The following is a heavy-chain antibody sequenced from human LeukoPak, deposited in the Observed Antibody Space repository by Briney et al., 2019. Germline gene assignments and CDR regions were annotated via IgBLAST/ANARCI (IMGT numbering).Heavy chain of an antibody. V-gene: IGHV4-31*03. J-gene: IGHJ4*02. CDR3: ARSLGWGSTFDY. D-gene: IGHD7-27*01. CDR1: GGSISSGGYY. CDR2: IYYSGST. Sequence: PSETLSLTCTVSGGSISSGGYYWSWIRQHPGKGLEWIGYIYYSGSTYYNPSLKSRVTISVDTSKNQFSLKLSSVTAADTAVYYCARSLGWGSTFDYWGQGTLVTVPS.